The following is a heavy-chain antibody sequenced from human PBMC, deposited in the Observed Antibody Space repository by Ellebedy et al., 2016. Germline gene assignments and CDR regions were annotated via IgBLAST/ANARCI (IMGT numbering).Heavy chain of an antibody. Sequence: GESLKISCAASGFTFSTFVMHWVRQAPGKGLEWVAVIWYDGSNKYYADSVKGRFTISRDNSKNTLCLQMNSLRAEDTAVYYCVRVSGYSYGHPNGYYFDYWGQGTLVTVSS. V-gene: IGHV3-33*01. CDR2: IWYDGSNK. CDR3: VRVSGYSYGHPNGYYFDY. J-gene: IGHJ4*02. CDR1: GFTFSTFV. D-gene: IGHD5-18*01.